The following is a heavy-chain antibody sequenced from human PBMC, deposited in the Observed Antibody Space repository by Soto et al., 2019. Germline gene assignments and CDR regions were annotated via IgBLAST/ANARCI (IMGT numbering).Heavy chain of an antibody. J-gene: IGHJ4*02. V-gene: IGHV3-7*01. CDR1: GFTLRRYW. CDR2: IKTDASEK. CDR3: ARVAY. Sequence: RLSCGASGFTLRRYWMSWVRQAPGKGLEWLATIKTDASEKKYVDSVKGRFTVSRDNAQNSLFLQMNTLRPEDTAMYYCARVAYWGPGTQVTVSS.